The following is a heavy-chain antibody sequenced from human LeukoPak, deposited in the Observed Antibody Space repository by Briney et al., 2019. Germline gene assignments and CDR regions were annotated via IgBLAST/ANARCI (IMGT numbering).Heavy chain of an antibody. Sequence: SETLSPTCAVYGGSFSGYYWSWIRQPPGKGLEWIGEINHSGSTNYNPSLKSRVTISVDTSKNQFSLKLSSVTAADTAVYYCARIKRYSGSYSWFDPWGQGTLVTVSS. D-gene: IGHD1-26*01. J-gene: IGHJ5*02. CDR3: ARIKRYSGSYSWFDP. CDR2: INHSGST. CDR1: GGSFSGYY. V-gene: IGHV4-34*01.